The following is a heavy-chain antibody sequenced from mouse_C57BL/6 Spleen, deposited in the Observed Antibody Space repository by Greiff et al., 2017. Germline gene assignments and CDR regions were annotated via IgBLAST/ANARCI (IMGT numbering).Heavy chain of an antibody. CDR1: GYTFTDYY. V-gene: IGHV1-76*01. D-gene: IGHD4-1*01. CDR2: IYPGSGNT. J-gene: IGHJ4*01. CDR3: VKNWDAMDY. Sequence: QVQLQQSGAELVRPGASVKLSCKASGYTFTDYYINWVKQRPGQGLEWIARIYPGSGNTYYNEKFKGKATLTAEKSSSTAYMQLSSLTSEDSAVYFCVKNWDAMDYWGQGTSVTVSS.